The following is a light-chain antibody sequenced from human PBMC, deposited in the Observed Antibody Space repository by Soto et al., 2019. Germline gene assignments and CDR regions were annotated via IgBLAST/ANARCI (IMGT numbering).Light chain of an antibody. CDR1: QTISSS. Sequence: DIQMTQSPSSLSASVGDRVTITCRASQTISSSLNWYQQKPGKAPKLLLYSASSLQSGVPSRFSGSGSGTDFTLTISSLQPEDSGSFYCQQSYSTPLTFGGGTKVEIK. CDR2: SAS. J-gene: IGKJ4*01. V-gene: IGKV1-39*01. CDR3: QQSYSTPLT.